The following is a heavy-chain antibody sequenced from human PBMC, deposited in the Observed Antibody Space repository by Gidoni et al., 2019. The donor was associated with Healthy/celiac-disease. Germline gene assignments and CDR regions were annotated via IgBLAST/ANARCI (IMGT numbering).Heavy chain of an antibody. Sequence: EVQLVASGGGLVQPGGSLRLSCAASGFTFSSYEMNWGRQAPGKGLEWVSYMSSSGSTIYYADSVKGRFTISRDNAKNSLYLQMNSLRAEDTAVYYCAPFGAAVFVYWGQGTLVTVSS. CDR2: MSSSGSTI. CDR3: APFGAAVFVY. V-gene: IGHV3-48*03. D-gene: IGHD3-3*01. J-gene: IGHJ4*02. CDR1: GFTFSSYE.